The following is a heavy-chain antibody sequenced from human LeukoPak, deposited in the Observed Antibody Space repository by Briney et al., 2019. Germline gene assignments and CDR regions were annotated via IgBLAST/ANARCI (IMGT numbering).Heavy chain of an antibody. CDR3: ARQSGWYTGFNWFDP. Sequence: SETLSLTCTVSGGSISSYYWSWIRQPPGKGLEWIGYIYYSGSINYNPSLKSRVTISVDTSKNQFSLKLSSVTAADTAVYYCARQSGWYTGFNWFDPWGQGTLVTVSS. J-gene: IGHJ5*02. D-gene: IGHD6-19*01. CDR1: GGSISSYY. V-gene: IGHV4-59*08. CDR2: IYYSGSI.